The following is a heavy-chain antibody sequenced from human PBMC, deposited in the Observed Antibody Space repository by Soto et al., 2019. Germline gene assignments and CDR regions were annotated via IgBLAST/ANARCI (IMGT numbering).Heavy chain of an antibody. J-gene: IGHJ5*01. CDR3: ARSSSSWSPFAS. V-gene: IGHV4-30-2*01. CDR1: GGSISSGGYS. Sequence: PSETLSLTCTASGGSISSGGYSWSWIRQPPGKGLEWIGYIYHSGSTYYNPSLKSRVTISVDRSKNQFSLKLSSVTAADTAVYYCARSSSSWSPFASWGQGTLVTVSS. CDR2: IYHSGST. D-gene: IGHD6-13*01.